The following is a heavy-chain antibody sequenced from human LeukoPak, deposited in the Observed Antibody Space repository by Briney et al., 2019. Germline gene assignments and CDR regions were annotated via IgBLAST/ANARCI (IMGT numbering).Heavy chain of an antibody. V-gene: IGHV3-23*01. J-gene: IGHJ4*02. CDR1: GFTFTSYS. Sequence: GGSLRLSCAASGFTFTSYSMNWVRQAPGKGLEWVSAISNNGGYTYYADSVQGRFTISRDNSKSTLCLQMNSLRAEDTAVYYCAKQLGYCSDGSCYFPYWGQGTLVTVSS. D-gene: IGHD2-15*01. CDR2: ISNNGGYT. CDR3: AKQLGYCSDGSCYFPY.